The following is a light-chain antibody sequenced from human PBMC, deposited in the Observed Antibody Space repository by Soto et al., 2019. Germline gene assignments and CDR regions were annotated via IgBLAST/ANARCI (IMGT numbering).Light chain of an antibody. CDR1: NIGTKG. Sequence: SYELTQPPLVSVAPGQTASITCGGDNIGTKGVHWYQQKPGQAPELVVYNGRDRPSGIPERCSGSNSGNTATLTITRVEAGDEADFYCQVRESPSDHSVVFGGGTQLTVL. V-gene: IGLV3-21*02. J-gene: IGLJ3*02. CDR3: QVRESPSDHSVV. CDR2: NGR.